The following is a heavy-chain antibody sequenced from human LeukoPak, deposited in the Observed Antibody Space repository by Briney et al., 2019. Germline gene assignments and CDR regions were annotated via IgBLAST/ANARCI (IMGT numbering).Heavy chain of an antibody. CDR2: IYHTGST. CDR3: ASRHDYFDSSGYYLDY. Sequence: PSGTLSLTCAVSGGSISSTNWWSWVRQPPGKGLEWIGEIYHTGSTIYNPSLKSRVTISVDNSKNQFSLKLSSVTAADTAVYYCASRHDYFDSSGYYLDYWGQGTLVTVSS. CDR1: GGSISSTNW. V-gene: IGHV4-4*02. D-gene: IGHD3-22*01. J-gene: IGHJ4*02.